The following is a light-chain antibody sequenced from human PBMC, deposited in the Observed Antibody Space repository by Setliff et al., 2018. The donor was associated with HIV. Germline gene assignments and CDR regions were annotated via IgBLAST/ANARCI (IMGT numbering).Light chain of an antibody. V-gene: IGLV2-11*01. CDR2: DVD. Sequence: QSALTQPRSVSGPPGQSVTISRTGSSSDVGDYSYVSWYQQHPGKAPKVIIYDVDKRPSGVPERFSASRSGTTASLTISGLQADDEADYYCCSHAGTSFVFGIGTKVTVL. CDR3: CSHAGTSFV. J-gene: IGLJ1*01. CDR1: SSDVGDYSY.